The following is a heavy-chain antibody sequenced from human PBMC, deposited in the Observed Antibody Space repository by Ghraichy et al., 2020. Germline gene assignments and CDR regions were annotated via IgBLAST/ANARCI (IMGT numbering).Heavy chain of an antibody. Sequence: TLSLTCTVSGGSISSYYWSWIRRPPGKGLEWIGYIYDSGTTNYNPSLKSRVTISVDTSKNQFSLRLSSVTAADTAVYYCARVLGYCSSTSCYGGYYYYGMDVWGQGTTVTVSS. D-gene: IGHD2-2*01. CDR3: ARVLGYCSSTSCYGGYYYYGMDV. CDR1: GGSISSYY. CDR2: IYDSGTT. J-gene: IGHJ6*02. V-gene: IGHV4-59*01.